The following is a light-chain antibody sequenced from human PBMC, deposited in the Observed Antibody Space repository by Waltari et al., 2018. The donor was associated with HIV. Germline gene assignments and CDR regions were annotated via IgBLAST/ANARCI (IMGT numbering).Light chain of an antibody. CDR2: DAS. Sequence: EIVLTQSPATLSLSPGERATLSCRASQTISIYDASKRATGIPARFSGSGSGTDFTLTISSLEPEDFAVYYCQQRSYWLTFGGGTKVEI. V-gene: IGKV3-11*01. J-gene: IGKJ4*01. CDR1: QTIS. CDR3: QQRSYWLT.